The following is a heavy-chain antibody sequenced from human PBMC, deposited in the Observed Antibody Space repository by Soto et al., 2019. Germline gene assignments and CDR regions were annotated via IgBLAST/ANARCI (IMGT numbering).Heavy chain of an antibody. CDR3: ARDRITGMVRDGMDV. D-gene: IGHD2-8*02. J-gene: IGHJ6*02. Sequence: SLTLPLTWTVSGGYISNGGYCCSWISKHPGKGLEWIGYIYYSESTYYNPSLKSRVTISVDTSKNQFSLKLSSVTAADTAVYYCARDRITGMVRDGMDVWGQGTTVTVSS. V-gene: IGHV4-31*02. CDR2: IYYSEST. CDR1: GGYISNGGYC.